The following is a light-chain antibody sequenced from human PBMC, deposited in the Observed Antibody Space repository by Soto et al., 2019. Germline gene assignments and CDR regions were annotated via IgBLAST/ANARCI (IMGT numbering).Light chain of an antibody. V-gene: IGKV3-20*01. CDR3: QQYGSLSWT. CDR2: GAS. J-gene: IGKJ1*01. CDR1: QNVDTNY. Sequence: EVVIRQSPATLSVSPGEGATLSCRASQNVDTNYLAWYQQKPGQAPRIIIFGASGRATGIPDRFSGSGSGTDFTLTISRLEPEDFAVYYCQQYGSLSWTFGQGTKVDIK.